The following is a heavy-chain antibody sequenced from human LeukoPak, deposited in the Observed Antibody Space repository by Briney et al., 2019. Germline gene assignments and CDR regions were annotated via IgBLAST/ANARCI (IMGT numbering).Heavy chain of an antibody. D-gene: IGHD3-22*01. CDR1: GYTFTSYY. CDR2: INPSGGST. J-gene: IGHJ1*01. CDR3: ASSDSSGYYFRH. V-gene: IGHV1-46*01. Sequence: GASVKVSCKASGYTFTSYYMHWVRQAPGQGLEWMGIINPSGGSTSYAQKFQGRVTMTRDTSTSTVYMELSSLRSEDTAVYYCASSDSSGYYFRHWGQGTLVTVSS.